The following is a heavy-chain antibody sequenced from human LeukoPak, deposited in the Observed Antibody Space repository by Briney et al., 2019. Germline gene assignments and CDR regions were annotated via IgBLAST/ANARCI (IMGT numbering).Heavy chain of an antibody. J-gene: IGHJ4*02. CDR1: GFTFGDYA. D-gene: IGHD6-13*01. Sequence: GRSLRLSCTASGFTFGDYAMTWVRQAPGKGLEWVGFIRSKAYGGTTEYAASVKGRFTISRDDSKSIVYLQMNSPKTEDTAVYYCSRDSSWSFDYWGQGTLVTVSS. CDR3: SRDSSWSFDY. CDR2: IRSKAYGGTT. V-gene: IGHV3-49*04.